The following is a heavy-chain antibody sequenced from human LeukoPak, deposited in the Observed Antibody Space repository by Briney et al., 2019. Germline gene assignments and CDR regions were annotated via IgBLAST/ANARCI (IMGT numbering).Heavy chain of an antibody. CDR1: GFTFSSYW. CDR3: VRDYYYDSSGYYYEPEYFQH. CDR2: IKQDGSEK. J-gene: IGHJ1*01. Sequence: GSLRLSCAASGFTFSSYWMSWVRQAPGKGLEWVANIKQDGSEKYYVDSVKGRFTISRDNAKNSLYLQMNSLRAEDTAVYYCVRDYYYDSSGYYYEPEYFQHWGQGTLVTVSS. D-gene: IGHD3-22*01. V-gene: IGHV3-7*01.